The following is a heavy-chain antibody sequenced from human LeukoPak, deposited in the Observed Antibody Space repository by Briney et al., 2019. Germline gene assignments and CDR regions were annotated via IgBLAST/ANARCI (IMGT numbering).Heavy chain of an antibody. CDR2: ISYDGSNK. D-gene: IGHD3-9*01. V-gene: IGHV3-30*18. Sequence: GGSLRLSCAASGFTFSSYGMHWVRQAPGKGLEWVAVISYDGSNKYYADSVKGRFTISRDNSKNTLYLQMNSLRAEDTAVYYCAKVYYDILTGYSYYFDYWGQGILVTVSS. CDR3: AKVYYDILTGYSYYFDY. J-gene: IGHJ4*02. CDR1: GFTFSSYG.